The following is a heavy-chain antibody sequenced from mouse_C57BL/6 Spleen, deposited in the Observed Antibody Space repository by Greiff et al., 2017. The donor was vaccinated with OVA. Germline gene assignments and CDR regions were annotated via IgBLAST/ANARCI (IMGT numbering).Heavy chain of an antibody. CDR1: GFTFSDYG. V-gene: IGHV5-17*01. CDR3: ASGITSVSDY. Sequence: EVQGVESGGGLVKPGGSLKLSCAASGFTFSDYGMHWVRQAPEQGLEWVAYISSGSSTIYYAETVKGRFTISRDNAKNTLFLQMTSLRSEDAAMYYCASGITSVSDYWGQGTTLTVSS. D-gene: IGHD1-1*01. CDR2: ISSGSSTI. J-gene: IGHJ2*01.